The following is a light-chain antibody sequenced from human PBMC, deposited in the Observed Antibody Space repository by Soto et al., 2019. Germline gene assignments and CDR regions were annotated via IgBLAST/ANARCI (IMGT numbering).Light chain of an antibody. J-gene: IGKJ1*01. Sequence: IQMTQSPSTVYASVGDRVTITCRASQSTGIWLSWYQQKPGGAPKLLIYQTSTLETGVPSRFSGSRSGTVFTLAINSLQPDDFASYYCQHYDNSLWTFGQGTKVDLK. CDR3: QHYDNSLWT. V-gene: IGKV1-5*03. CDR1: QSTGIW. CDR2: QTS.